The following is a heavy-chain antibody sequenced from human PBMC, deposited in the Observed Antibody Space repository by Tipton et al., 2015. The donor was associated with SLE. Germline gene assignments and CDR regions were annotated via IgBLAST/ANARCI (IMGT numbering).Heavy chain of an antibody. V-gene: IGHV4-39*07. J-gene: IGHJ4*02. D-gene: IGHD2-15*01. CDR2: IYYSGST. CDR1: GGSISSSSYY. Sequence: TLSLTCTVSGGSISSSSYYWGWIRQPPGKGLEWIGSIYYSGSTNYNPSLKSRVTISVDTSKNQFSLKLSSVTAADTAVYYCARGYCSGGSCLPFDYWGQGTLVTVSS. CDR3: ARGYCSGGSCLPFDY.